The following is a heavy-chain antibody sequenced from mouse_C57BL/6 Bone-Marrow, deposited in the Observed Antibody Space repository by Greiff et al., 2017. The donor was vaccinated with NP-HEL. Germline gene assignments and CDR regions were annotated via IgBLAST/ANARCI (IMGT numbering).Heavy chain of an antibody. J-gene: IGHJ2*01. D-gene: IGHD1-1*01. CDR3: ARDRNYYGSSLYFDD. CDR1: GFNFKNTY. Sequence: VHVKQSVAELVRPGASVKLSCTASGFNFKNTYMHWVKQRPEQGLEWIGRIDPANGNTKYAPKFQGKATITADTSSNTAYLQLSSLTSEDTAIYYCARDRNYYGSSLYFDDWGQGPTLTVAS. V-gene: IGHV14-3*01. CDR2: IDPANGNT.